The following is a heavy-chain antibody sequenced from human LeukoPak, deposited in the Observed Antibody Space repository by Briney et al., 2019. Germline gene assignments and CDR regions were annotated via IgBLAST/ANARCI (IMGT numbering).Heavy chain of an antibody. CDR2: ISGSGGST. CDR3: ARDRQGGNWGDFGF. D-gene: IGHD3-16*01. Sequence: GGSLRLSCAASGFTFSSYAMSWVRQAPGKGLEWASAISGSGGSTYYADSVKGRFTISRDNSRNTLYLQMNSLIAEDTAVYYCARDRQGGNWGDFGFWGQRTLVIVSS. V-gene: IGHV3-23*01. CDR1: GFTFSSYA. J-gene: IGHJ4*02.